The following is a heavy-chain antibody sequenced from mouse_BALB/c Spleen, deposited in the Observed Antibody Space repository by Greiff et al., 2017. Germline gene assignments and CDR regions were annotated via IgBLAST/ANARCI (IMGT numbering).Heavy chain of an antibody. Sequence: VKLMESGPGLVAPSQSLSITCTVSGFSLTSYGVHWVRQPPGKGLEWLGVIWAGGSTNYNSALMSRLSISKDNSKSQVFLKMNSLQTDDTAMYYCARVYYYGSSYYFDYWGQGTTLTVSS. D-gene: IGHD1-1*01. J-gene: IGHJ2*01. CDR1: GFSLTSYG. CDR3: ARVYYYGSSYYFDY. CDR2: IWAGGST. V-gene: IGHV2-9*02.